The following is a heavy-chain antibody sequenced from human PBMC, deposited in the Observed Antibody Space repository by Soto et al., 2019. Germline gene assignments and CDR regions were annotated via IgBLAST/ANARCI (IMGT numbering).Heavy chain of an antibody. CDR1: GFTFSRYW. CDR3: ARGTYSSGWYTFDY. D-gene: IGHD6-13*01. J-gene: IGHJ4*02. Sequence: PGGSLRLSCAASGFTFSRYWMHWVRQAPGKGLVWVSRMNSDGSSTSYADFVKGRFTISRDNAKNTLYLQMNSLRAEDTTVYYCARGTYSSGWYTFDYWGQGTLVTVSS. V-gene: IGHV3-74*01. CDR2: MNSDGSST.